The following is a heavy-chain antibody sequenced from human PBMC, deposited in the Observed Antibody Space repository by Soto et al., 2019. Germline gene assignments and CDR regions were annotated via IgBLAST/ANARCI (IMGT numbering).Heavy chain of an antibody. CDR1: GGSFSCYY. CDR3: ARGKVVRGSYVSLEY. CDR2: INHSGST. V-gene: IGHV4-34*01. D-gene: IGHD3-10*01. J-gene: IGHJ4*02. Sequence: QVQLQQWGAGLLKSSETLSLTCAVYGGSFSCYYWSWIRQPPGKGLEWIGEINHSGSTNYNPSLKSRVTLSVDTSKNQFSLKLRSVTAADTAVYYCARGKVVRGSYVSLEYWGQGTLVTVSS.